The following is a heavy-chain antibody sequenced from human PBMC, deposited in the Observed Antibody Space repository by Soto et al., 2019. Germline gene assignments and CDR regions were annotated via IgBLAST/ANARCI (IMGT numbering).Heavy chain of an antibody. CDR3: EGDPYRFIAARPPYYYGMDV. J-gene: IGHJ6*02. D-gene: IGHD6-6*01. V-gene: IGHV3-23*01. CDR1: GFTFSNAA. CDR2: IRSSGGHT. Sequence: TGGSLRLSCVASGFTFSNAAMSWVRHVPGKGLEWAAGIRSSGGHTNYGDSVKGRVNISRDNSKDTLYLQMNSLRAEDTAVYSCEGDPYRFIAARPPYYYGMDVWGQGTTVTVSS.